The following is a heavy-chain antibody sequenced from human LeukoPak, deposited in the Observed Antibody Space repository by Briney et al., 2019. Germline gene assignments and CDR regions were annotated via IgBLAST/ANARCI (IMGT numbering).Heavy chain of an antibody. CDR2: INSDGSST. CDR1: GFTFSNYW. D-gene: IGHD3-3*01. J-gene: IGHJ4*02. Sequence: GGSLRLSCAASGFTFSNYWMHWVRQAPGKGLVWVSRINSDGSSTSYADSVKGRFTISRDNAKNTLSLQMNSLRAEDTAVYYCARDYDFWSGFFDYWGQGTLVTASS. CDR3: ARDYDFWSGFFDY. V-gene: IGHV3-74*01.